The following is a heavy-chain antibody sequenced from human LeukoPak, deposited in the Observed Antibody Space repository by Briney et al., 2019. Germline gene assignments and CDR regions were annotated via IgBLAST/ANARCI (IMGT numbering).Heavy chain of an antibody. CDR2: IYYSGST. Sequence: SETLSLTCTVSGGSISSYYWSWLRQPPGKGLEWIGYIYYSGSTNYNPSLKSRVTISVDTSKNQFSLKLSSVTAADTAVYYCARGGGSGSYENWFDPWGQGTLVTVSS. J-gene: IGHJ5*02. D-gene: IGHD3-10*01. CDR3: ARGGGSGSYENWFDP. CDR1: GGSISSYY. V-gene: IGHV4-59*01.